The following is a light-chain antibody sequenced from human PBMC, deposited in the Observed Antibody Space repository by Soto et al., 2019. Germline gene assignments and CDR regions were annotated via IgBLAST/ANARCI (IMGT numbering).Light chain of an antibody. J-gene: IGKJ1*01. CDR2: VAS. Sequence: ETVFTQSPVTLSLSPGERATLACWASQGVKTSNLVWFQQKPGLAPRLLIFVASSRATGIPDRFSGSGSGTDFSLTIRRLEPDDFAVYYCQKYGNFWTFGQGTKV. CDR3: QKYGNFWT. V-gene: IGKV3-20*01. CDR1: QGVKTSN.